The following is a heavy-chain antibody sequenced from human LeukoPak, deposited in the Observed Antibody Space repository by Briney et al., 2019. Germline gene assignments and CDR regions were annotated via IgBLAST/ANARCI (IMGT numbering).Heavy chain of an antibody. D-gene: IGHD1-7*01. CDR1: GGSISSGSYY. Sequence: SETLSLTCTVSGGSISSGSYYWSWIRQPAGKGLEWIGRIYTSGSTNYNPSLKSRVTISVDTSKNQFSLKLSSVTAADTAVYNCARGGLELRYWGQGTLVTVSS. J-gene: IGHJ4*02. V-gene: IGHV4-61*02. CDR2: IYTSGST. CDR3: ARGGLELRY.